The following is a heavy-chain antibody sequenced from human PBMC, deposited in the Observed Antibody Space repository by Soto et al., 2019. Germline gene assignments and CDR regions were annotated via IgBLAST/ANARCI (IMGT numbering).Heavy chain of an antibody. V-gene: IGHV3-11*01. CDR2: ISSTVTTI. Sequence: PGGSLRLSCETSGFTFGDYYMSWIRQAPGRGLEWVSLISSTVTTIYYADSVKGRFTISRDNVRSTLFLMMNNLRSEDTAVYYCARDLPFLDLHYYFASSGQGTLVTFSS. J-gene: IGHJ4*02. CDR1: GFTFGDYY. D-gene: IGHD1-1*01. CDR3: ARDLPFLDLHYYFAS.